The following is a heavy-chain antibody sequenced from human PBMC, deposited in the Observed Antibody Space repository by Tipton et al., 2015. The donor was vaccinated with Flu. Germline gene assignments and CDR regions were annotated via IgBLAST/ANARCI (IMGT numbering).Heavy chain of an antibody. Sequence: LRLSCTVSGSSISSYYWSWIRQPPGKGLEWIAYIYYTGSTNYNPSLKNRVTMSVDTSKNQFSLRLSPVTAADTAVYYCARQGVATVTTDYYYYGMDVWGQGTTVTVSS. V-gene: IGHV4-59*01. D-gene: IGHD4-11*01. CDR2: IYYTGST. J-gene: IGHJ6*02. CDR3: ARQGVATVTTDYYYYGMDV. CDR1: GSSISSYY.